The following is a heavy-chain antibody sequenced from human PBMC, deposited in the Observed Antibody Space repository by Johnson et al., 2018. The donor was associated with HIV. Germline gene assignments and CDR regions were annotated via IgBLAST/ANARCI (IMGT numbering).Heavy chain of an antibody. Sequence: VQLVESGGALVQPGGSLRLSCVASGFTFSDYAMSWVRQAPGKGLEWVSTISGPGGSTYYPDSMKGRFTISRDNSMNTIYLQVNSLRLEDTAIYYCARVSYSSLALDFWGQGTVVTASS. D-gene: IGHD6-6*01. V-gene: IGHV3-23*04. J-gene: IGHJ3*01. CDR1: GFTFSDYA. CDR3: ARVSYSSLALDF. CDR2: ISGPGGST.